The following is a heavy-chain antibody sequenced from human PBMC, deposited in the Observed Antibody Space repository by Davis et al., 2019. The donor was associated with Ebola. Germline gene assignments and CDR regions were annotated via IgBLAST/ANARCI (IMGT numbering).Heavy chain of an antibody. CDR3: AKGRLRFLEWLGDY. CDR2: ISGDGGST. CDR1: GFTFSSYS. V-gene: IGHV3-43*02. Sequence: GGSLRLSCAASGFTFSSYSMNWVRQAPGKGLEWVSLISGDGGSTYYADSVKGRFTISRDNAKNSLYLQMNSLRAEDTALYYCAKGRLRFLEWLGDYWGQGTLVTVSS. D-gene: IGHD3-3*01. J-gene: IGHJ4*02.